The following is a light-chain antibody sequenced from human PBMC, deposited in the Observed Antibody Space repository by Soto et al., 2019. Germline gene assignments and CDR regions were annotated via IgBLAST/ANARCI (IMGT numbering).Light chain of an antibody. Sequence: DIQMTQSPSSLSASVRDRVTITCRARQGISTYLAWYQQKPGKVPKLLIYAASTLQSGHPSRFSGSGYGRDFTLTISSLQPEDVVTHYCQRYDRAPWTCGQGTNVEIK. J-gene: IGKJ1*01. V-gene: IGKV1-27*01. CDR1: QGISTY. CDR2: AAS. CDR3: QRYDRAPWT.